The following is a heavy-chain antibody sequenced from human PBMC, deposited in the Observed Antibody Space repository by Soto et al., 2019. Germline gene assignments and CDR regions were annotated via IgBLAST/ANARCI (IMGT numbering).Heavy chain of an antibody. D-gene: IGHD3-9*01. CDR1: GGSISSSSYY. V-gene: IGHV4-39*01. CDR2: IYYSGNA. J-gene: IGHJ4*02. CDR3: ARLEGLATISYYFDF. Sequence: SETLSLTCTVSGGSISSSSYYWGWIRQPPGKGLEWIGSIYYSGNAYYNPSLQTRVTISLDTSKNQFSLKLISVTAADSAVYFCARLEGLATISYYFDFWGPGALVTVSS.